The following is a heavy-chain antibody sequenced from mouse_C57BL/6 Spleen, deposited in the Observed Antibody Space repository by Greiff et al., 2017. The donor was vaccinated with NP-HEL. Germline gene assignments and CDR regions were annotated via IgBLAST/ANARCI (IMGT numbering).Heavy chain of an antibody. D-gene: IGHD2-1*01. V-gene: IGHV1-19*01. Sequence: EVHLVESGPVLVKPGASVKMSCKASGYTFTDYYMNWVKQSHGKSLEWIGVINPYNGGTSYNQKFKGKATLTVDKSSSTAYMELNSLTSEDSAVYYCAREGIYYGNYLFAYWGQGTLVTVSA. CDR3: AREGIYYGNYLFAY. J-gene: IGHJ3*01. CDR2: INPYNGGT. CDR1: GYTFTDYY.